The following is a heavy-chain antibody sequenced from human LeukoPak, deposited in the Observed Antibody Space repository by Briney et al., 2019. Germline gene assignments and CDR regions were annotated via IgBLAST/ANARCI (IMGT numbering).Heavy chain of an antibody. Sequence: SETLSLTCTVSGGSVSSGSYYWSWIRQPPGKGLEWIGYIYYSGSTNYNPSLKSRVTISVDTSKNQFSLKLSSVTAADTAVYYCARGDDILTVYYPFDHWGQGTLVTVSS. CDR1: GGSVSSGSYY. J-gene: IGHJ4*02. CDR2: IYYSGST. CDR3: ARGDDILTVYYPFDH. D-gene: IGHD3-9*01. V-gene: IGHV4-61*01.